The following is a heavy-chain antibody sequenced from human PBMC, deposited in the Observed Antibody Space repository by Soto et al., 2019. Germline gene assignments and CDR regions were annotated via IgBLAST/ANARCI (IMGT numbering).Heavy chain of an antibody. CDR3: AKDQGSSWYEIDY. Sequence: EVQLLESGGGLVQPGGSLRLYCAASGFTFSNYAVTWVRQAPGKGLEWVSTISGSGGSTYYADSVKGRLTISRDNSKNTLYQQMNSLRAEDTAVYYCAKDQGSSWYEIDYWGQGALVTVSS. D-gene: IGHD6-13*01. J-gene: IGHJ4*02. CDR2: ISGSGGST. V-gene: IGHV3-23*01. CDR1: GFTFSNYA.